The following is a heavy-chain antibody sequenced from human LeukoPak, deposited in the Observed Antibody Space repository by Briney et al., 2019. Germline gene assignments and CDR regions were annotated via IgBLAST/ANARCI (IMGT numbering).Heavy chain of an antibody. CDR1: GFTFSSYA. V-gene: IGHV3-23*01. CDR2: ISGSGGST. CDR3: AKETLGYCSGGSCYPFDY. Sequence: HSGGSLRLSCAASGFTFSSYAMSWVRQAPGKGLEWVSAISGSGGSTYYADSVKGRFTISRDNSKNTLYLQMNSLRAEDTAVYYCAKETLGYCSGGSCYPFDYWGQGTLVTVSS. D-gene: IGHD2-15*01. J-gene: IGHJ4*02.